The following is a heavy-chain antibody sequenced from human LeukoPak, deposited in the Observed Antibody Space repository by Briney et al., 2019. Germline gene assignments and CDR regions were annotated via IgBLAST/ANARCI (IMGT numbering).Heavy chain of an antibody. D-gene: IGHD6-19*01. CDR1: GFTFSSYW. CDR3: ARDSSSGCYPTTHPGGMDV. V-gene: IGHV3-7*01. CDR2: IKQDGSEK. J-gene: IGHJ6*02. Sequence: GGSLRLSCAVSGFTFSSYWMSWVRQAPGKGLEWVANIKQDGSEKYYVDSVKGRFTISRDNAKNSLYLQMNSLRAEDTAVYYCARDSSSGCYPTTHPGGMDVWGQGTTVTVSS.